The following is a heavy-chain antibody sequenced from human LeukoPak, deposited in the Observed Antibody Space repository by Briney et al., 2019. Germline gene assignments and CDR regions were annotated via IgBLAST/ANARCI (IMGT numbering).Heavy chain of an antibody. CDR1: GYTFTGYY. J-gene: IGHJ4*02. Sequence: ASVKVSCKASGYTFTGYYMHWVRQAPGQGLEWMGWISAYNGNTNYAQKLQGRVTMTTDTSTSTAYMELRSLRSDDTAVYYCARRVAKYYFDYWGQGTLVTVSS. CDR3: ARRVAKYYFDY. V-gene: IGHV1-18*04. CDR2: ISAYNGNT. D-gene: IGHD5-12*01.